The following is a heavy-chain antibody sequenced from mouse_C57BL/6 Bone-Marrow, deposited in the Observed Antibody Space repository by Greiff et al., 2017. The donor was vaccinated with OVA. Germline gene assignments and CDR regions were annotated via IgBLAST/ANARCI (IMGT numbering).Heavy chain of an antibody. Sequence: VQLQQSGPVLVKPGASVKMSCKASGYTFTDYYMNWVKQSHGKSLEWIGVINPYNGGTSYNQKFKGKATLTVDKSSGTAYMELNSLTSEDSAVYYCAREEGQAWFAYWGQGTLVTVSA. CDR2: INPYNGGT. V-gene: IGHV1-19*01. CDR3: AREEGQAWFAY. J-gene: IGHJ3*01. CDR1: GYTFTDYY. D-gene: IGHD3-3*01.